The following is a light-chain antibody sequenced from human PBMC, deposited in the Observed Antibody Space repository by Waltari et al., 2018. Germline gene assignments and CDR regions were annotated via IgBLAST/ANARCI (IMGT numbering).Light chain of an antibody. V-gene: IGLV2-14*03. CDR3: SSYTTTTAWV. J-gene: IGLJ3*02. CDR1: GSDIGGFNY. CDR2: GVS. Sequence: QSALTQPASVSGSPGQSITISCSGTGSDIGGFNYVSWYQQRPGKPPKLLIYGVSQRPSGVSARFSGSKSGNRASLTISGLQAEDDSDYYCSSYTTTTAWVVGGWTKLTVL.